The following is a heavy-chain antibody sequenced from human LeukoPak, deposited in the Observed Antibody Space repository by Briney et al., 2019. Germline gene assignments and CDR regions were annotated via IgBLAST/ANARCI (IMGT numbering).Heavy chain of an antibody. Sequence: ASVKVSCKASGYTFTSYDINWVRQATGQGLEWMGWMSPNSGNTGYAQKFQGRVTITRNTSISTAYMELSSLRSEDTAVYYCARDYSNYAHNFDYWGQGTLVTVSS. CDR3: ARDYSNYAHNFDY. CDR1: GYTFTSYD. V-gene: IGHV1-8*03. J-gene: IGHJ4*02. CDR2: MSPNSGNT. D-gene: IGHD4-11*01.